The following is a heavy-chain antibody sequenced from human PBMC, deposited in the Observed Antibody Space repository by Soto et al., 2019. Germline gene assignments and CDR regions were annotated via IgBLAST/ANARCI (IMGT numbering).Heavy chain of an antibody. Sequence: SETLSLTCTVSGGSIIRYYWSWIRQPPGKGLEWIGYIYYSGSTNYNPSLKSRVTISVDTSKNQFSLKLSSVTAADTAVYYCARGTIFGVALDYWGQGTLVTVSS. CDR1: GGSIIRYY. V-gene: IGHV4-59*01. D-gene: IGHD3-3*01. J-gene: IGHJ4*02. CDR3: ARGTIFGVALDY. CDR2: IYYSGST.